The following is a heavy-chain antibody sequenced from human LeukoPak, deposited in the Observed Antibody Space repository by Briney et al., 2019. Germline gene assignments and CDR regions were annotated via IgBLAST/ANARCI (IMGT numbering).Heavy chain of an antibody. CDR3: ARQYNWNDEYDY. CDR2: IDPSDSYT. Sequence: GESLKIPCKGSGYSFTSYWISWVRQMPGKGLEWMGRIDPSDSYTNYSPSFQGHVTISADKPISTAYLQWSSLKASDTAMYYCARQYNWNDEYDYWGQGTLVTVSS. CDR1: GYSFTSYW. D-gene: IGHD1-1*01. V-gene: IGHV5-10-1*01. J-gene: IGHJ4*02.